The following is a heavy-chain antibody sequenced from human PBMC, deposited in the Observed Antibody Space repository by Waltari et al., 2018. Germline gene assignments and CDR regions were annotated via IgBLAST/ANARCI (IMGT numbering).Heavy chain of an antibody. Sequence: QVQLQESGPGLVKPSETLSLTCAVSGGSISSHYWSWIRQPPGKGLEWVGYIYYSGSTTYNPSLKSRVTISVDTSKDHFSLRLTSVTAADSAIYYCARGGGFDTSGYYAFDIWGQGTMVIVSS. CDR2: IYYSGST. V-gene: IGHV4-59*11. CDR1: GGSISSHY. J-gene: IGHJ3*02. D-gene: IGHD3-22*01. CDR3: ARGGGFDTSGYYAFDI.